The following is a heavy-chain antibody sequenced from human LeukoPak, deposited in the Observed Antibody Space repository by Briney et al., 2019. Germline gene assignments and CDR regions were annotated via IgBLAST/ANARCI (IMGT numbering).Heavy chain of an antibody. Sequence: PGRSLRLSCAASGFTFDDYAMHWVRQAPGKGLEWVSSISSSSSYIYYADSVKGRFTISRDNSKNTLYLQMNSLRAEDTAVYYCANFGGVTPEGYKLSVRVDWGQGTLVTVSS. CDR3: ANFGGVTPEGYKLSVRVD. V-gene: IGHV3-21*01. CDR2: ISSSSSYI. D-gene: IGHD3-16*01. CDR1: GFTFDDYA. J-gene: IGHJ4*02.